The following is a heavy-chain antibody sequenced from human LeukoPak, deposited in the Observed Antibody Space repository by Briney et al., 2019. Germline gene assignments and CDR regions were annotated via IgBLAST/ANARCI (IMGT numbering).Heavy chain of an antibody. D-gene: IGHD6-19*01. CDR3: ARDGSSGWYWYYFDY. V-gene: IGHV4-59*11. CDR2: ISHTAST. J-gene: IGHJ4*02. CDR1: GGPMSHH. Sequence: SETLSLTCTVSGGPMSHHWSWIRQSPGKGLEWIGYISHTASTNYNPSLKSRVTISVDTSKNQFSLKLSSVTAADTAVYYCARDGSSGWYWYYFDYWGQGTLVTVSS.